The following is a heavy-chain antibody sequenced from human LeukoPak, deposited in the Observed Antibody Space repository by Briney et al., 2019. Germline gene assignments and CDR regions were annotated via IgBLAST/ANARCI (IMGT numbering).Heavy chain of an antibody. J-gene: IGHJ3*02. D-gene: IGHD1-26*01. Sequence: SGGSLRLSCAASGFTFSSYSMNWVRQAPGKGLEWVSSISSSSSYIYYADSVKGRFTISRDNAKNSLYLQMNSLRAEDTAVYYCARDQYMGSGSLFINAFDIWGQGTMVTVSS. CDR1: GFTFSSYS. CDR3: ARDQYMGSGSLFINAFDI. V-gene: IGHV3-21*01. CDR2: ISSSSSYI.